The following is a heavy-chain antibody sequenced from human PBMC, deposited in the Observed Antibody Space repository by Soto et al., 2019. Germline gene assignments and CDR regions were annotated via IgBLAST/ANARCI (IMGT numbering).Heavy chain of an antibody. D-gene: IGHD6-6*01. CDR2: IYPGDSDT. V-gene: IGHV5-51*01. Sequence: GESLKISCKGSGYSFTSYWIGWVRQMPGKGLEWMGIIYPGDSDTRYSPSFQGQVTISADKSISTAYLQWSSLKASDTAMFYCCSYSSSSPPYSYYMDVWGKGTTVTVSS. CDR1: GYSFTSYW. CDR3: CSYSSSSPPYSYYMDV. J-gene: IGHJ6*03.